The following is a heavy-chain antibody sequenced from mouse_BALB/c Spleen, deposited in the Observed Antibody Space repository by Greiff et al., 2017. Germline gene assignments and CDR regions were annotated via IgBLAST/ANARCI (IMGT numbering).Heavy chain of an antibody. CDR3: ARNYDYDEGFAY. V-gene: IGHV1-47*01. CDR1: GYTFTTYP. D-gene: IGHD2-4*01. Sequence: VKLQESGAELVKPGASVKMSCTAFGYTFTTYPIEWMKQNPGKSLEWIGNFHPYNDDTKYNEKFKGKAKLTVEKSSSTVYLELSRLTSDDSAVYYCARNYDYDEGFAYWGQGTLVTVSA. J-gene: IGHJ3*01. CDR2: FHPYNDDT.